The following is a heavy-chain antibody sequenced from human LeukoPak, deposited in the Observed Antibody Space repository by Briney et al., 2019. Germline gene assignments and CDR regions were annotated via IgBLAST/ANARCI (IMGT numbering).Heavy chain of an antibody. Sequence: GESLKISCTGSGYSFTSYWIGWVRQMPGKGLEWMGIIYPGDSDTRYSPSFQGQVTISADKSISTAYLQWSSLKASDTAMYYCARGGPSSRWVVSWFDPWGQGTLVTVSS. J-gene: IGHJ5*02. CDR1: GYSFTSYW. D-gene: IGHD6-13*01. CDR3: ARGGPSSRWVVSWFDP. CDR2: IYPGDSDT. V-gene: IGHV5-51*01.